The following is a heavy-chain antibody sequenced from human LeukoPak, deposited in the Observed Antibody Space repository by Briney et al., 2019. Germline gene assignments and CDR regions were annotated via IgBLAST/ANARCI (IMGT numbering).Heavy chain of an antibody. Sequence: SETLSLTCAVSGGSLSGSYWSWIRQPPGKGLEWIGYIYYSGNTKYNPSLKSRVTISRDTSKNQFSLKLTSVTAADTAVYYCARNGSGRHFNRFDPWGQGTLVTVSS. D-gene: IGHD1-26*01. J-gene: IGHJ5*02. CDR1: GGSLSGSY. V-gene: IGHV4-59*01. CDR2: IYYSGNT. CDR3: ARNGSGRHFNRFDP.